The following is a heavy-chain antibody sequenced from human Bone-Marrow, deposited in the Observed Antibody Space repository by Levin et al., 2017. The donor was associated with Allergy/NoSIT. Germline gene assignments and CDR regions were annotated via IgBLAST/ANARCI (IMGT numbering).Heavy chain of an antibody. CDR3: ARVNIVATISYYFDY. D-gene: IGHD5-12*01. CDR2: ISAYNGNT. V-gene: IGHV1-18*01. CDR1: GYTFTSYG. J-gene: IGHJ4*02. Sequence: GESLKISCKASGYTFTSYGISWVRQAPGQGLEWMGWISAYNGNTNYAQKLQGRVTMTTDTSTSTAYMELRSLRSDDTAVYYCARVNIVATISYYFDYWGQGTLVTVSS.